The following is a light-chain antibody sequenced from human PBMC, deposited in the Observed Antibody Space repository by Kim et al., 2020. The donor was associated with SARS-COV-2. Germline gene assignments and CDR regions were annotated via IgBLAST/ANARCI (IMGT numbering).Light chain of an antibody. V-gene: IGLV4-69*01. CDR1: SGHSTNA. CDR2: LNSDGSH. Sequence: QPVLTQSPSASASLGASVKLTCTLSSGHSTNAIAWHQQQPEKGPRYLMKLNSDGSHNKGDGIPDRFSGSSSGAERYLTISSLQSEDEADYYCQTWGTGTWVFGGGTKLTVL. J-gene: IGLJ3*02. CDR3: QTWGTGTWV.